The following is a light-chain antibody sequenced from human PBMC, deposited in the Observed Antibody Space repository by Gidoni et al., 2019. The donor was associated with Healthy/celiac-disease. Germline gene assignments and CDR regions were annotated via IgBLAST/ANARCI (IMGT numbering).Light chain of an antibody. CDR1: QSVSSY. Sequence: EILLTPSPATLSLSPGESATLSCRASQSVSSYLAWYQQKPGQAPRLLIYDASNRATGIPARFSGSGSGTDFTLTISSLEPEDFAVYYCQQRSNWPPTFGQGTKLEIK. CDR2: DAS. J-gene: IGKJ2*01. V-gene: IGKV3-11*01. CDR3: QQRSNWPPT.